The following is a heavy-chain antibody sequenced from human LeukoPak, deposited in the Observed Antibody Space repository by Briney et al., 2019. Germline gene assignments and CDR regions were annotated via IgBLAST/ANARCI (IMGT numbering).Heavy chain of an antibody. V-gene: IGHV4-31*03. CDR1: GGSISSGGYY. J-gene: IGHJ3*02. CDR2: IYYSGST. CDR3: ASGVWDYYDSRGNAFDI. D-gene: IGHD3-22*01. Sequence: SQTLSLTCTVSGGSISSGGYYWSWIRQPPGKGLEWIGYIYYSGSTYYNPSLKSRVTISVDTSKDQFSLKLSSVTAADTAVYYCASGVWDYYDSRGNAFDIWGQGTMVTVSS.